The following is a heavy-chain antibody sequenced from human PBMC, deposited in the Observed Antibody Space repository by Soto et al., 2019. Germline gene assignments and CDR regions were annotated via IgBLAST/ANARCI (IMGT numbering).Heavy chain of an antibody. D-gene: IGHD2-15*01. CDR1: GFTSSSYA. CDR3: ARHRDGSRGGCPTGHWFDP. CDR2: IVGSGGT. V-gene: IGHV3-23*01. J-gene: IGHJ5*02. Sequence: EVELLESGGDLAQPGGSLRISCAASGFTSSSYAMTWVRQAPGKVLEWVSTIVGSGGTYYADSVRGRFAISRDDSKNTVYLQRNSLRAEDTALYHCARHRDGSRGGCPTGHWFDPWGQGTLVTVSS.